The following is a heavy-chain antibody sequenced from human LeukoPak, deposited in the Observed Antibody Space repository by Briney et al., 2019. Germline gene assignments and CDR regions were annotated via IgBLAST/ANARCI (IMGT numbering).Heavy chain of an antibody. J-gene: IGHJ6*02. CDR2: IRNRANNYAT. Sequence: GGSLRLSCQASVFTFSDSAIHWVRPAAEEVMEWVGRIRNRANNYATVYSASVEGRFSMSRDDSKNTAYLQMNSLKTEDTAIYYCSGYDYGMDVWGQGTTVTLSS. V-gene: IGHV3-73*01. CDR1: VFTFSDSA. CDR3: SGYDYGMDV.